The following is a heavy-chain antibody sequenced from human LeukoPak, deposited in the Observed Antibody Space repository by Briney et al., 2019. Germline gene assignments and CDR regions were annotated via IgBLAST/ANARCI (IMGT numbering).Heavy chain of an antibody. CDR1: GGSISGYY. Sequence: SETLSLTCTVSGGSISGYYWNWIRQPPGKGLEWLGYIYPSGNSDYNPSLKSRLTISLDTSQNQFSLRLTSVGAADTAVYYCAREGGVARPGLDYWGQGTLVAVSS. V-gene: IGHV4-59*01. J-gene: IGHJ4*02. CDR3: AREGGVARPGLDY. CDR2: IYPSGNS. D-gene: IGHD6-6*01.